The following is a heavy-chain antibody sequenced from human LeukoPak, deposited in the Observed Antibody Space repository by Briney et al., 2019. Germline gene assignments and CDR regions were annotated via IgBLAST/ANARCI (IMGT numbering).Heavy chain of an antibody. CDR3: ASPTRHCSGGSCYLV. V-gene: IGHV4-4*02. CDR1: GGSISSSNW. Sequence: PSGTLSLTCAVSGGSISSSNWWSWVRQPPGKGLEWIGEIYHSGSTNYNPSLKSRVTISVDKSKNQFSLKLSSVTAADTAVYYCASPTRHCSGGSCYLVWGQGTLVTVSS. J-gene: IGHJ4*02. D-gene: IGHD2-15*01. CDR2: IYHSGST.